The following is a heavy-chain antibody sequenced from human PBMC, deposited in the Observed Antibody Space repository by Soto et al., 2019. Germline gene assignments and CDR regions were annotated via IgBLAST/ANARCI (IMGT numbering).Heavy chain of an antibody. CDR3: AREEYCSGGSCLNWFDP. D-gene: IGHD2-15*01. CDR1: GDSVNSNNVY. CDR2: VYYSGIT. J-gene: IGHJ5*02. Sequence: SETLSLTCTVSGDSVNSNNVYWGWVRQPPGRRLEFIGNVYYSGITYYNPAFESRVTISVDTSKNQFSLKLSSVTAADTAVYYCAREEYCSGGSCLNWFDPWGQGTLVTVSS. V-gene: IGHV4-39*07.